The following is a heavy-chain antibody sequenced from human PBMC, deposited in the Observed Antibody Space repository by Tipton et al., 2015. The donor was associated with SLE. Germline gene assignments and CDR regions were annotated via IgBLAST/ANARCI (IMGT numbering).Heavy chain of an antibody. J-gene: IGHJ6*02. CDR1: GFTFNNYA. Sequence: SLRLSCAASGFTFNNYAMSWVRQAPGKGLEWVSTVTGTGTNTYFADSVKGRFTISRDNSKRTLYLQMNSLRGEDTAVYYCASQLILYYYGMDVWGQGTTVTVSS. V-gene: IGHV3-23*01. D-gene: IGHD2/OR15-2a*01. CDR2: VTGTGTNT. CDR3: ASQLILYYYGMDV.